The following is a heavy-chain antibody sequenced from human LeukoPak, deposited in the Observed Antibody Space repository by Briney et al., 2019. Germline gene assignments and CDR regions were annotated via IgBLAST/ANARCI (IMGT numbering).Heavy chain of an antibody. CDR1: GGSISSYY. CDR2: IYYSGST. D-gene: IGHD6-6*01. Sequence: SETLSLTCTVSGGSISSYYWSWIRQPPGKGLEWIGYIYYSGSTNYNPTLKSRVTIPVDTSKNQFSLKLSSVTAADTAVYYCARDNRAGPYSSSSEGIDYWGQGTLVTVSS. J-gene: IGHJ4*02. CDR3: ARDNRAGPYSSSSEGIDY. V-gene: IGHV4-59*01.